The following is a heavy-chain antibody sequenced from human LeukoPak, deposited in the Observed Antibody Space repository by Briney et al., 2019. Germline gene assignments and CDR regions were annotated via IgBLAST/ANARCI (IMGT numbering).Heavy chain of an antibody. CDR1: GFTFDDYA. J-gene: IGHJ3*02. V-gene: IGHV3-9*01. D-gene: IGHD3-22*01. CDR3: AKKGYYDSSGYYSGAFDI. Sequence: GGYLRLSCAASGFTFDDYAMHWVRHAPGKGLEWVSGISWNSGSIGYAYSVKGRFTISRDNAKNSLYLQMNSLRAEDTALYYCAKKGYYDSSGYYSGAFDIWGQGTMVTVSS. CDR2: ISWNSGSI.